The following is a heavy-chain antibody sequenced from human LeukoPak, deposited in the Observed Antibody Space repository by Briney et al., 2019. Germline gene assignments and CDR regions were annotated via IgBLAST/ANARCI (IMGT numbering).Heavy chain of an antibody. CDR2: ISISSSYI. Sequence: GGSLRLSCAASGFTCSSYNMNWVRQAPGKGLEWVSSISISSSYIYYADSVKGRFTISRDNAKNSLYLKMNSLRAEDTAVYYCARDEAYYDFWSGYYRGGAFDIWGQGTMVTVSS. D-gene: IGHD3-3*01. V-gene: IGHV3-21*01. CDR3: ARDEAYYDFWSGYYRGGAFDI. CDR1: GFTCSSYN. J-gene: IGHJ3*02.